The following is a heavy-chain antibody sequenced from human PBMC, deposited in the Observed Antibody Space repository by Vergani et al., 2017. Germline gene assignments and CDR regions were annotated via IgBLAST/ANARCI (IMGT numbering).Heavy chain of an antibody. J-gene: IGHJ2*01. CDR1: GDSIISRSYY. Sequence: QMQLQESGPGLVKASETLSLTCTVSGDSIISRSYYWGWLRQPPGKGLEWIGSIYNSGNGDSSSSLKSRVTISADTSKNQFSLRLTSVTAADTAVYYGASGKYYSDSTSHFRGRYFDVWGRGTLVTVPS. CDR3: ASGKYYSDSTSHFRGRYFDV. D-gene: IGHD3-16*01. CDR2: IYNSGNG. V-gene: IGHV4-39*01.